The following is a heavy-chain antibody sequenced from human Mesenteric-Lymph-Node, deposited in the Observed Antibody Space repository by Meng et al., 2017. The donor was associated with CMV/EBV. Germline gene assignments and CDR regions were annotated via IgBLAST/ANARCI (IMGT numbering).Heavy chain of an antibody. CDR3: ARESNNGWSG. D-gene: IGHD6-19*01. CDR2: VSSSSSYI. Sequence: GESLKISCAASGFISSNYIMSWVRQAPGKGLEWVSFVSSSSSYIYYADTVKGRFTISRDNAKNSLYLQMNSLRDDDTAVYYCARESNNGWSGWGQGTLVTVSS. J-gene: IGHJ4*02. CDR1: GFISSNYI. V-gene: IGHV3-21*01.